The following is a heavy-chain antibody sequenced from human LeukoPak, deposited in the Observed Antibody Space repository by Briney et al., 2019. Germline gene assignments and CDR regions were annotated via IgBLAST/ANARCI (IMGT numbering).Heavy chain of an antibody. V-gene: IGHV4-30-4*01. CDR2: FYYSGST. J-gene: IGHJ4*02. CDR3: ARAAFYSEYYFDS. CDR1: GGSISSGDYY. Sequence: KPSETLSLTCTVSGGSISSGDYYWSWIRQPPGKGLEWIAYFYYSGSTYYNPSLKSRVTISVDTSKNQFSLNLISVTAADTAVYYCARAAFYSEYYFDSWGQGTLVTVSS. D-gene: IGHD3-3*02.